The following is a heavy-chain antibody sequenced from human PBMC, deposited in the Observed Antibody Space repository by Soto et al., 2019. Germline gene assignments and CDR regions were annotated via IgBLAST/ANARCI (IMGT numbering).Heavy chain of an antibody. CDR1: GGSISSYY. J-gene: IGHJ4*02. Sequence: SETLSLTCTVSGGSISSYYWSWIRQPPGKGLEWIGYIYYSGSTNYNPSLKSRVTISVDTSKNQFSLKLSSVTAADTAVYYCARVTTVVTFDYWGQGTLVTVSS. CDR2: IYYSGST. D-gene: IGHD4-17*01. CDR3: ARVTTVVTFDY. V-gene: IGHV4-59*08.